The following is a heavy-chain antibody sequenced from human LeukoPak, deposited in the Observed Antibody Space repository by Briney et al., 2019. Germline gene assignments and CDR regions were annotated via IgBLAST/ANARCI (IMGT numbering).Heavy chain of an antibody. CDR1: GFTFSSYA. Sequence: PGGSLRLSCAASGFTFSSYAMNWVRQAPGKGLEWVAGISSGDRTFHAESVKGRFTISRDKSKGTLYLQMNSLRAEDTAVYYCAKDATASPYFHWFDNWGQGTRVIVSS. J-gene: IGHJ4*02. CDR3: AKDATASPYFHWFDN. CDR2: ISSGDRT. V-gene: IGHV3-23*01. D-gene: IGHD3-9*01.